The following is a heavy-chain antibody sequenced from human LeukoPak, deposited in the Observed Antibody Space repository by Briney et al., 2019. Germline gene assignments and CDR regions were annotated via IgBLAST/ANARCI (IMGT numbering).Heavy chain of an antibody. Sequence: SSETLSLTCAVYGAALSEYYWSWIRQSPGKGREWIGEVAHKGPTVYSPTLNRKYNPSFKSRVTMSVDTSKNQFSLNLASVTAADTAVYYCARPSGSFGLYYFDYWGQGTLVTVSS. CDR3: ARPSGSFGLYYFDY. V-gene: IGHV4-59*10. D-gene: IGHD1-26*01. J-gene: IGHJ4*02. CDR1: GAALSEYY. CDR2: VAHKGPT.